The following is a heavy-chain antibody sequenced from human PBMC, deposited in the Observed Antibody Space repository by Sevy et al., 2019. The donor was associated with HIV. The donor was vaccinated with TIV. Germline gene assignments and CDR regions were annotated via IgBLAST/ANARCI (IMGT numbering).Heavy chain of an antibody. J-gene: IGHJ4*02. CDR1: TFTFSNYS. V-gene: IGHV3-48*02. Sequence: GGSLRLSCAASTFTFSNYSMHWVRQAPGKGLEWVSYISSSSGTRYYADSVKGRFTISRDNAKNSLFLQMNSLRDEDTAVYYCASRGYCGGGSCYSGPNDYWGQGTLVTVSS. CDR3: ASRGYCGGGSCYSGPNDY. D-gene: IGHD2-15*01. CDR2: ISSSSGTR.